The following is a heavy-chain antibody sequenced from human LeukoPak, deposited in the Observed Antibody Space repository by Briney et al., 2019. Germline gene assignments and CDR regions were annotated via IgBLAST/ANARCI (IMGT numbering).Heavy chain of an antibody. CDR2: IYYSGST. V-gene: IGHV4-59*01. CDR1: GGSISNYY. J-gene: IGHJ4*02. CDR3: ASSLADYVSSGSRYYFDY. Sequence: SETLSLTCTGSGGSISNYYWSWIRQPPGKGLEWIGYIYYSGSTKYNPSLKSRVTISGDTSKRQFSLKLSSVTVADTAVYYCASSLADYVSSGSRYYFDYWGQGTLVTVSS. D-gene: IGHD3-22*01.